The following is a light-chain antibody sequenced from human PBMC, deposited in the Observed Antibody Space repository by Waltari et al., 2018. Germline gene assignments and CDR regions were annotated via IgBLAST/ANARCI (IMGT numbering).Light chain of an antibody. J-gene: IGKJ4*01. Sequence: EVILTQSPDTLSLSPGARATPSCRASQNITNNYLAWYQQKPGLAPRLLIYDSSSRATGVPDRFGGSGSGTDFTLTIGRLEPEDYAVYYCQQYENSPLTFGGGTQVETK. CDR2: DSS. CDR3: QQYENSPLT. V-gene: IGKV3-20*01. CDR1: QNITNNY.